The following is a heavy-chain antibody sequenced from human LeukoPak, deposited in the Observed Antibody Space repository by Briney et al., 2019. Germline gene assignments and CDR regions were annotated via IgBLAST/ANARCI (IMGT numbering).Heavy chain of an antibody. CDR1: GFTFSSYA. Sequence: PGGSLRLSCAASGFTFSSYAMHWVRQAPGKGLEWVGRIRSTANGYATAYAASVKGRFTISRDDSKNTAYLQMESLKTEDTAVYYCTGNYYGSGSYADFDYWGQGTLVTVSS. CDR2: IRSTANGYAT. V-gene: IGHV3-73*01. CDR3: TGNYYGSGSYADFDY. D-gene: IGHD3-10*01. J-gene: IGHJ4*02.